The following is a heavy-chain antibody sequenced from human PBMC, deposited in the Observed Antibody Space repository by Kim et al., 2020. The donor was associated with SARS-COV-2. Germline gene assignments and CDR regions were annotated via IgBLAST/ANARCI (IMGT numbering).Heavy chain of an antibody. CDR3: TTVSAYSNPRYQLADYYYYYYGMDV. J-gene: IGHJ6*02. Sequence: GGSLRLSCAASGFTFSNAWMSWVRQAPGKGLEWVGRIKSKTDGGTTDYAAPVKGRFTISRDDSKNTLYLQMNSLKTEDTAVYYCTTVSAYSNPRYQLADYYYYYYGMDVWGQGTTVTVSS. CDR2: IKSKTDGGTT. CDR1: GFTFSNAW. D-gene: IGHD4-4*01. V-gene: IGHV3-15*01.